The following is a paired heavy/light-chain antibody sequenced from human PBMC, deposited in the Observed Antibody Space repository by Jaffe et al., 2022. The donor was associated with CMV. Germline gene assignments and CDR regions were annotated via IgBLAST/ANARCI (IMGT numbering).Light chain of an antibody. CDR3: LQYNSYPLT. CDR2: AAS. Sequence: DIQMTQSPSSLSASVGDRVTITCRASQGIRNALGWYQQKPGKAPKRLIYAASSLQTGVPSRFSGSGSGTEFTLTISSLQPEDFATYYCLQYNSYPLTFGGGTKVDIK. J-gene: IGKJ4*01. V-gene: IGKV1-17*01. CDR1: QGIRNA.
Heavy chain of an antibody. Sequence: EVQLLESGGALVQPGGSLRLSCAASGITFSSSAMSWVRQAPGRGLEWVAAISADGLGVFHANSVQGRFTVSRDNSRDTLFLQMNSLRADDTAVYYCTRGSIYRSSSFFDYWGQGTLVTVSS. CDR2: ISADGLGV. CDR3: TRGSIYRSSSFFDY. D-gene: IGHD6-6*01. CDR1: GITFSSSA. V-gene: IGHV3-23*01. J-gene: IGHJ4*02.